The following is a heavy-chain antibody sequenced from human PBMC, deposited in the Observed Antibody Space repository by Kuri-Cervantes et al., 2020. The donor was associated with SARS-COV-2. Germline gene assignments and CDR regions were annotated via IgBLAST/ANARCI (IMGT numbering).Heavy chain of an antibody. J-gene: IGHJ6*02. CDR1: GFTFSKYA. Sequence: GGSLRLSCAASGFTFSKYAVHWLRQAPGKGLEWVAIISFDGIDKYYGDSVKGRFTISRDNSKSTLYLQMNSLRAEDTAVYYCAKDPGTMARGHYYYGMDVWGQGTTVTVSS. CDR2: ISFDGIDK. CDR3: AKDPGTMARGHYYYGMDV. D-gene: IGHD3-10*01. V-gene: IGHV3-30*18.